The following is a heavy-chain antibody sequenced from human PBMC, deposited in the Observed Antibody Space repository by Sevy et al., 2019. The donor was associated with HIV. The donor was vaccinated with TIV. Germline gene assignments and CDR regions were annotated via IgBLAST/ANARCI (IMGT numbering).Heavy chain of an antibody. J-gene: IGHJ1*01. CDR2: ISGSGGAT. D-gene: IGHD1-26*01. CDR3: ALPWGDVGNQPQSCHH. Sequence: GGSLRLSCAASGFTFTRYAMSWVRQAPGKGLEWVSGISGSGGATYYADSVDGRFTISRDNSKNTLFLQINSLRADDTAVYYCALPWGDVGNQPQSCHHWGQGTLVTVSS. CDR1: GFTFTRYA. V-gene: IGHV3-23*01.